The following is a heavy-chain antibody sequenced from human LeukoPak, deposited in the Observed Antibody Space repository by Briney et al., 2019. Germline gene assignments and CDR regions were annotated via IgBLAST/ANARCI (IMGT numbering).Heavy chain of an antibody. J-gene: IGHJ4*02. Sequence: ASVKLFWKASGGAFSSYATSWVRHAPGQGLEWMGGIIPIFGTANYAQKFQGRVTITADESTSTAYMELSSLRSEDTAVYYCARDRGSGYYLDYWGQGTLVTVSS. CDR2: IIPIFGTA. D-gene: IGHD3-22*01. CDR3: ARDRGSGYYLDY. CDR1: GGAFSSYA. V-gene: IGHV1-69*13.